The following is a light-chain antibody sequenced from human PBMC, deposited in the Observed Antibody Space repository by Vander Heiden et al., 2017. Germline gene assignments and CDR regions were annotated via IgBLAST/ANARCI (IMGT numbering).Light chain of an antibody. Sequence: DIVMTHPPASLAVSLGERPTIHCKSSQSVLYSSNNKNYLVWYQQKPGQPPKLLIYWASTRESGVPDRFSGSGSGTDFTLTISSLQAEDVAVYYCQQDDSRPPTFGQGTKVEIK. CDR3: QQDDSRPPT. CDR1: QSVLYSSNNKNY. V-gene: IGKV4-1*01. CDR2: WAS. J-gene: IGKJ1*01.